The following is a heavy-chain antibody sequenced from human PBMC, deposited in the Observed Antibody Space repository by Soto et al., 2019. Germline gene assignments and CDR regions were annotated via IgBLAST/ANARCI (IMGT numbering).Heavy chain of an antibody. CDR1: GGSFSVYY. D-gene: IGHD3-22*01. CDR3: ARGSREYYYDSSAYYYDLALFDY. Sequence: SETLSLTCAVYGGSFSVYYWSWIRQPPGKGLEWIGEINHSGSTNYNPSLKSRVTISVDTSKNQFSLKLSSVTAADTAVYYCARGSREYYYDSSAYYYDLALFDYWGQGTLVTVS. J-gene: IGHJ4*02. CDR2: INHSGST. V-gene: IGHV4-34*01.